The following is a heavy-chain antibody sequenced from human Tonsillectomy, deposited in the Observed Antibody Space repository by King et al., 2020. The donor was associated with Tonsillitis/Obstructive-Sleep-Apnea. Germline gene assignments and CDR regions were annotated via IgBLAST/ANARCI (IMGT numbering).Heavy chain of an antibody. CDR2: IYYSGST. J-gene: IGHJ5*02. V-gene: IGHV4-59*01. D-gene: IGHD2-2*01. CDR3: ARGPDIVVVLAWTKAPQYNWFDP. CDR1: GGSISSYY. Sequence: QLQESGPGLVKPSETLSLTCTVSGGSISSYYWSWIRQPPGKGLEWIGYIYYSGSTNYNPSLKSRVTISVDTSKNQFSLKLSSVTAADTAVYYCARGPDIVVVLAWTKAPQYNWFDPWGQGTLVTVSS.